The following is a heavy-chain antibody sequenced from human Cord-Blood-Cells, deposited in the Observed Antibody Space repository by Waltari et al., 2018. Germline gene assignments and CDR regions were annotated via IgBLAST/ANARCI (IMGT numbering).Heavy chain of an antibody. D-gene: IGHD6-13*01. Sequence: EVQLVESGGGLVQPGGSLRLSCAASGFTFSSYEMNWVRQAPGKGLEWVSYISSSGSTIDYADAVKGRFTISRDNAKNSLYLQMNSLRAEDTAVYYCARVSAAAGDAFDIWGQGTMVTVSS. CDR2: ISSSGSTI. CDR1: GFTFSSYE. CDR3: ARVSAAAGDAFDI. J-gene: IGHJ3*02. V-gene: IGHV3-48*03.